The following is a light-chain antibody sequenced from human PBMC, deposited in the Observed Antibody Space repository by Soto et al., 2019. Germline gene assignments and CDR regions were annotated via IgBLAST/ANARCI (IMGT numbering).Light chain of an antibody. Sequence: CRASQSVSSNLAWYQQKPGQAPRLLIYGASTRATGVPARFSGSGSGTEFTLTISRLEPEDFAVYYCQHYSSSRWTFGQGTKVDTK. J-gene: IGKJ1*01. CDR3: QHYSSSRWT. CDR2: GAS. V-gene: IGKV3-15*01. CDR1: QSVSSN.